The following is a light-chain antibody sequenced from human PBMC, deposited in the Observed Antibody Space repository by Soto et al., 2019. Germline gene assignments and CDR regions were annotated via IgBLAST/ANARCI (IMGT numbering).Light chain of an antibody. CDR1: SNDVGGYNY. CDR2: EVS. J-gene: IGLJ1*01. CDR3: QSYDSSLSGYV. V-gene: IGLV2-14*01. Sequence: QSALTQPASVSGSPGQSITISCTGTSNDVGGYNYVSWYQHHPGKAPKLIIYEVSNRPSGVPDRFSGSKSGTSASLAITGLQAEDEADYYCQSYDSSLSGYVFGTGTKVTVL.